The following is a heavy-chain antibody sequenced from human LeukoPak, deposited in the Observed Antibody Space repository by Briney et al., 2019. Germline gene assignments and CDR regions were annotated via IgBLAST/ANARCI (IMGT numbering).Heavy chain of an antibody. Sequence: SETLSLTCTVSGGSISSYYWSWIRQPPGKGLEWIGYIYYSGSTNYNPSLKSRVTISVDTSKSQFSLKLSSVTAADTAVYYCARVDSSGWPGGYYYYMDVWGKGTTVTVSS. D-gene: IGHD6-19*01. J-gene: IGHJ6*03. V-gene: IGHV4-59*08. CDR1: GGSISSYY. CDR3: ARVDSSGWPGGYYYYMDV. CDR2: IYYSGST.